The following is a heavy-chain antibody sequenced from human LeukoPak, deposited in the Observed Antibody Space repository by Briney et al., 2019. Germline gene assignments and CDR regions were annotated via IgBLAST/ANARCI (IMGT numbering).Heavy chain of an antibody. CDR2: IYPGDSDT. Sequence: GESLKISCKGSGYRFTDYWIGWVRQMPGKGLEWMGIIYPGDSDTRYSPSFQGQVTISADKSINTAHPQWSSLKASDTAMYYCARGAAGTTPDYYYFGLDVWGQGTTVRGSS. D-gene: IGHD1-7*01. CDR1: GYRFTDYW. J-gene: IGHJ6*02. CDR3: ARGAAGTTPDYYYFGLDV. V-gene: IGHV5-51*01.